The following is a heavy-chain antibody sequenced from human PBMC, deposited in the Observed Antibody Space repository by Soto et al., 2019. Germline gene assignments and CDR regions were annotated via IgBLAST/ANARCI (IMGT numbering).Heavy chain of an antibody. V-gene: IGHV3-48*02. CDR2: ISKSSSTI. Sequence: PGGSLRLSCAASGFTFNTYIMNWVRQAPGKGLEWVSYISKSSSTILYADSVKGRFSISRDNAKKSLYLQMNSLRDEDTAVYYCARDANDYGYYFDSWGQGTLVTVSS. CDR3: ARDANDYGYYFDS. J-gene: IGHJ4*02. CDR1: GFTFNTYI. D-gene: IGHD4-17*01.